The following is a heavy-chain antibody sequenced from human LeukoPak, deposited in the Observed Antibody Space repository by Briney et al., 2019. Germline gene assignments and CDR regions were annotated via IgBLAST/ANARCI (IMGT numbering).Heavy chain of an antibody. CDR2: IIPIFGTA. CDR1: GYTFTGYY. V-gene: IGHV1-69*13. CDR3: ARADLRGRNWFDP. J-gene: IGHJ5*02. Sequence: SVKVSCKASGYTFTGYYMHWVRQAPGQGLEWMGGIIPIFGTANYAQKFQGRVTITADESTSTAYMELSSLRSEDTAVYYCARADLRGRNWFDPWGQGTLVTVSS. D-gene: IGHD3-16*01.